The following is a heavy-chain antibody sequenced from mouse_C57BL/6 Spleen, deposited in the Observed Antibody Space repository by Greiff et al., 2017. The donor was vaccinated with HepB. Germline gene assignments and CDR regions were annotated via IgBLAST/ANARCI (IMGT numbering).Heavy chain of an antibody. V-gene: IGHV1-55*01. CDR1: GYTFTSYW. CDR3: ARYDYDDGYAMDY. D-gene: IGHD2-4*01. CDR2: IYPGSGST. Sequence: FQLQQPGAELVKPGASVKMSCKASGYTFTSYWITWVKQRPGQGLEWIGDIYPGSGSTNYNEKFKSKATLTVDTSSSTAYMQLSSLTSEDSAVYYCARYDYDDGYAMDYWGQGTSVTVSS. J-gene: IGHJ4*01.